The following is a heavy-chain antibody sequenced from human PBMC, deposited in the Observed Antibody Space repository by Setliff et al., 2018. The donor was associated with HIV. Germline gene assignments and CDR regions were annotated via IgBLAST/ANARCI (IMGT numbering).Heavy chain of an antibody. J-gene: IGHJ4*02. D-gene: IGHD3-22*01. CDR1: GYSVTDYY. CDR3: ARGMDYYDTSGYYQYYFDY. Sequence: ASVKVSCKASGYSVTDYYIHWVRQAPGQGLEWMGWINPKSDGTNYAQKFQGWITMTSDTSISTAYMELSRLRSDDTAVYYCARGMDYYDTSGYYQYYFDYWGQGTLVTVSS. CDR2: INPKSDGT. V-gene: IGHV1-2*04.